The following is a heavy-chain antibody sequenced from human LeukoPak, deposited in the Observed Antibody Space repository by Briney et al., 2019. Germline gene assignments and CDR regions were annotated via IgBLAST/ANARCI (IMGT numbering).Heavy chain of an antibody. Sequence: QPGGSLRLSCAASGFTFSSYGMHWVRQAPGKGLEWVAFIRYDGSNKYYADSVKGRFTISRDNSKNTLSLQMNSLRAEDTAVYYCANGYYYNILTGYYKDRDTNFQYWGQGTLVTVSS. D-gene: IGHD3-9*01. V-gene: IGHV3-30*02. J-gene: IGHJ4*02. CDR2: IRYDGSNK. CDR3: ANGYYYNILTGYYKDRDTNFQY. CDR1: GFTFSSYG.